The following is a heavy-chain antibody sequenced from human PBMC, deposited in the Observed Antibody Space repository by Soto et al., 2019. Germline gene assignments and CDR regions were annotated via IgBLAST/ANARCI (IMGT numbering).Heavy chain of an antibody. CDR1: GYAFTTYG. Sequence: QVHLVQSGAEVKKPGASVKVSCQGSGYAFTTYGITWVRQAPGQGLEWMGWISAHNGNTNDAQKLQGRVTVTRDTPTSTAYLELRSLRYDDTAVYYCARGRYGDYWGQGALVTVSS. CDR2: ISAHNGNT. J-gene: IGHJ4*02. D-gene: IGHD1-1*01. V-gene: IGHV1-18*01. CDR3: ARGRYGDY.